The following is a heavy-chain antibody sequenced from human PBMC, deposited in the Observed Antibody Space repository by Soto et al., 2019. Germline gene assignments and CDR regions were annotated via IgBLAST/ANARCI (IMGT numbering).Heavy chain of an antibody. Sequence: LRLSFAASVFTFRSYSMNGVRQSAGRGLMWVSRISPDGRDVGYADSVEGRFTVSRDNAKNTLYLQMHSLRAEDTAMYYCACWGNLVPVAPSDFGRWGQASLVT. J-gene: IGHJ4*02. CDR2: ISPDGRDV. D-gene: IGHD3-16*01. CDR3: ACWGNLVPVAPSDFGR. V-gene: IGHV3-74*01. CDR1: VFTFRSYS.